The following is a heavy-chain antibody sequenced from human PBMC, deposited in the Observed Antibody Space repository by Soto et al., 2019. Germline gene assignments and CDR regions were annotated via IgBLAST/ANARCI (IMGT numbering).Heavy chain of an antibody. CDR1: AFKFSDYY. CDR3: ATSGGGIAAAGYNWFDP. V-gene: IGHV3-11*01. Sequence: PGGSLRLSCAASAFKFSDYYMSWVRQAPGKGLEWVSYISGSGDVIYYADSVKGRFTISRDNDKKSVHLQMNSLRVEDTAVYYCATSGGGIAAAGYNWFDPWGQGTLVTVSS. J-gene: IGHJ5*02. CDR2: ISGSGDVI. D-gene: IGHD6-13*01.